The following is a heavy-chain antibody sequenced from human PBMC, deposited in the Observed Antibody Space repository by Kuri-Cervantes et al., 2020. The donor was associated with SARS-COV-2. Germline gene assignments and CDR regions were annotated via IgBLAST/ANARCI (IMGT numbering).Heavy chain of an antibody. CDR3: ARVGYSPGRHDY. J-gene: IGHJ4*02. Sequence: SETLSLTCTVSGGSISSYYWSWIRQPPGKGLEWIGYIYYSGSTNYNPSLKSRVTISVDRSKNQFSLKLSSVTAADTAVYYCARVGYSPGRHDYWGQGTLVTVSS. CDR1: GGSISSYY. D-gene: IGHD5-18*01. CDR2: IYYSGST. V-gene: IGHV4-59*12.